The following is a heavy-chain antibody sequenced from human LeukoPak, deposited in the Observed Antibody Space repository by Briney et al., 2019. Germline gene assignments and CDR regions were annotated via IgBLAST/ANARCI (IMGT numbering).Heavy chain of an antibody. J-gene: IGHJ4*02. V-gene: IGHV3-72*01. D-gene: IGHD1-14*01. CDR3: TRPNPHFDY. CDR2: IRDKANSYTT. CDR1: GFTFSDHY. Sequence: GGSLRLFCAASGFTFSDHYMDWVRQAPGKGLEWVGRIRDKANSYTTEYAASVKGRFTISRDDSKNSVYLQMNSLKTEDTAVYYCTRPNPHFDYWGQGTLVTVSS.